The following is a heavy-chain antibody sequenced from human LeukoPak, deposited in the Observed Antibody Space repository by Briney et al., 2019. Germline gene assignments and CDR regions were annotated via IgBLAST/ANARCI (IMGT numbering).Heavy chain of an antibody. CDR2: YYSGST. J-gene: IGHJ4*02. D-gene: IGHD3-16*01. V-gene: IGHV4-59*01. CDR3: ARETNYDYVWGTYYFDY. Sequence: YYSGSTNYNPSLKSRVTISVDTSKNQFSLKLSSVTAADTAVYYCARETNYDYVWGTYYFDYWGQGTLVTVSS.